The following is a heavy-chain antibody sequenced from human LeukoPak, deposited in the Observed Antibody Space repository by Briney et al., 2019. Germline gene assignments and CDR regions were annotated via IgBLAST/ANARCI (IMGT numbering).Heavy chain of an antibody. J-gene: IGHJ4*02. V-gene: IGHV1-2*02. CDR2: INPNSGGT. CDR3: ARDPRPTRGGGSGSYYNLIDY. Sequence: ASVKVCCRASGYTFTGYYMHWVRQAPGQGLEWMGWINPNSGGTNYAQKFQGRVTMTRDTSISTAYMELSRLRSDDTAVYYCARDPRPTRGGGSGSYYNLIDYWGQGTLVTVSS. D-gene: IGHD3-10*01. CDR1: GYTFTGYY.